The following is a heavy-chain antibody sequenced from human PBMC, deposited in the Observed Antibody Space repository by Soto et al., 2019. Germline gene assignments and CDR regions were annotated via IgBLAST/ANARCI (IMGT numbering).Heavy chain of an antibody. CDR2: INPAGSAS. D-gene: IGHD5-18*01. J-gene: IGHJ4*02. V-gene: IGHV3-74*01. CDR1: GFTFSRYW. Sequence: EVQLVESGGGLVQPGGSLRLSCVGSGFTFSRYWMHWVRQAPGKGPVWVSRINPAGSASSYADFVKGRVIVSRDNAKNTLYLEMNSLSAEDTAVYYCATGGYSYGWGYWGQGTLVTVSS. CDR3: ATGGYSYGWGY.